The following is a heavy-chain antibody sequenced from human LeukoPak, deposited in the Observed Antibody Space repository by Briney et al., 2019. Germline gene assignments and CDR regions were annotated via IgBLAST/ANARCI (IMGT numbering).Heavy chain of an antibody. J-gene: IGHJ6*02. CDR2: IIPIFGTA. CDR1: GGTFSSYA. CDR3: AKLDIVVVPAAMCAYYYYYGMDV. D-gene: IGHD2-2*03. Sequence: ASVKVSCKASGGTFSSYAISWVRQAPGQGLEWMGGIIPIFGTANYAQKLQGRVTMTTDTSTSTAYMELRSLRSDDTAVYYCAKLDIVVVPAAMCAYYYYYGMDVWGQGTTVTVSS. V-gene: IGHV1-69*05.